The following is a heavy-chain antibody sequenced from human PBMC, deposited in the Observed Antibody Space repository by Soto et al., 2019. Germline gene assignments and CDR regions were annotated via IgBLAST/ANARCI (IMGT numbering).Heavy chain of an antibody. Sequence: QVQLLQSGAEVKKPGASVKVSCKASGYTFTSYDINWVRQATGQGLEWMGWMNPNSGNTGYAQKFQGRVTLTRNTSISTAYMELSSLRSEDTAVYYCARGKGRVTWISRGVGWFDPWGQGTLVTVSS. J-gene: IGHJ5*02. CDR1: GYTFTSYD. V-gene: IGHV1-8*01. CDR2: MNPNSGNT. D-gene: IGHD5-12*01. CDR3: ARGKGRVTWISRGVGWFDP.